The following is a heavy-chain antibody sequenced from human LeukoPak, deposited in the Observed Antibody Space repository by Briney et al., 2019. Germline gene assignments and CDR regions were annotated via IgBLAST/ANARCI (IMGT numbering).Heavy chain of an antibody. CDR1: GFTFSSYG. V-gene: IGHV3-30*02. J-gene: IGHJ4*02. CDR3: AKGDLYGLEQNFDY. D-gene: IGHD1/OR15-1a*01. Sequence: GGALRLSCAASGFTFSSYGMHWVRQAPGKGLEWVAFIRYDGSNKYYADSVKGRFTISRDNSKNTLYLQMNSLRAEDTAVYYCAKGDLYGLEQNFDYWGQGTLVTVSS. CDR2: IRYDGSNK.